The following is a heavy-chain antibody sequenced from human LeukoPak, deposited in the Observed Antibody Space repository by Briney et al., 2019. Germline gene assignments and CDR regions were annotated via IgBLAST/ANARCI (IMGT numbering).Heavy chain of an antibody. CDR3: ARAGAQLWLNY. J-gene: IGHJ4*02. D-gene: IGHD5-18*01. CDR1: EYTFTGYY. V-gene: IGHV1-2*02. Sequence: GASVKVSCKASEYTFTGYYMHWWRQAPGQGLEWMGGINPNSGGTNYAQKFQGRVTMTRATSISTAYMELSRLRSADTAVYYCARAGAQLWLNYWGQGTLVTVSS. CDR2: INPNSGGT.